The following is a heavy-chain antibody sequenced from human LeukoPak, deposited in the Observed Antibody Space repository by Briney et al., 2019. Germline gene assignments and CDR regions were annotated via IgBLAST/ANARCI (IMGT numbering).Heavy chain of an antibody. CDR1: GYTFTSYY. D-gene: IGHD3-16*02. Sequence: ASVKVSRKASGYTFTSYYMHWVRQAPGQGLEWMGIINPSGGSTSYAQKFQGRVTMTRDMSTSTVYMELSSLRSEDTAVYYCARQLDDYVWGSYRYNHYYYYMDVWGKGTTVTVSS. V-gene: IGHV1-46*01. CDR3: ARQLDDYVWGSYRYNHYYYYMDV. CDR2: INPSGGST. J-gene: IGHJ6*03.